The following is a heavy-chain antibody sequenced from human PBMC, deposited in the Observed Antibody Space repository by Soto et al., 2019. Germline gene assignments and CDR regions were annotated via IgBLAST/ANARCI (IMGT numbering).Heavy chain of an antibody. CDR3: AKDSPITGTTFQYFDS. J-gene: IGHJ4*02. V-gene: IGHV3-30*18. Sequence: SLRLSCAASGFTFSSYGMHWVRQAPGKGLEWVAVISYDGSNKYYADSVKGRFTISRDNSKNTLYLQMNSLRAEDTAVYYCAKDSPITGTTFQYFDSWGQGTLVTVSS. CDR1: GFTFSSYG. D-gene: IGHD1-7*01. CDR2: ISYDGSNK.